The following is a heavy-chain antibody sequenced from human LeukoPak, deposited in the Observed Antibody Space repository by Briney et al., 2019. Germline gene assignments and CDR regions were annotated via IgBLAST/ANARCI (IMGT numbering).Heavy chain of an antibody. V-gene: IGHV5-51*01. D-gene: IGHD4-17*01. Sequence: GESLQISFKGSGXSFTSYWIGWVGQLPGKGLEWMGIIYPGDSDTRYSPSFQGQVTISADKSISTAYLQWSSLKASDTAMYYCARRTTAYYYGMDVWGQGTTVTVSS. CDR3: ARRTTAYYYGMDV. CDR1: GXSFTSYW. J-gene: IGHJ6*02. CDR2: IYPGDSDT.